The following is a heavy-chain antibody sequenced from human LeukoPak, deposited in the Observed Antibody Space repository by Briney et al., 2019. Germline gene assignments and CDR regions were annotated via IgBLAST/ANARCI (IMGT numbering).Heavy chain of an antibody. J-gene: IGHJ4*02. CDR2: IIPIFGTA. CDR3: ARTSSGWYSPYFDY. D-gene: IGHD6-19*01. V-gene: IGHV1-69*06. CDR1: GGTFSSYA. Sequence: EASVKVSCKASGGTFSSYAISRVRQAPGQGLEWMGRIIPIFGTANYAQKFQGRVTITADKSTSTAYMELSSLRSEDTAVYYCARTSSGWYSPYFDYWGQGTLATVSS.